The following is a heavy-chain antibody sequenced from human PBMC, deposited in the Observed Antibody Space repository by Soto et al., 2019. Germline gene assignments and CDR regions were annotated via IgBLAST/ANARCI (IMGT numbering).Heavy chain of an antibody. CDR3: ARGSYGAGSDH. V-gene: IGHV4-30-2*01. D-gene: IGHD3-10*01. J-gene: IGHJ4*02. CDR1: GGSISSGGYS. Sequence: PSETLSLTCAVSGGSISSGGYSWSWIRQPPGKGLEWIGYVFHSGSTYYSPSLQSRVTISIDGSKNQFYLELASVTAADTAVYYCARGSYGAGSDHCGPGLLVTVS. CDR2: VFHSGST.